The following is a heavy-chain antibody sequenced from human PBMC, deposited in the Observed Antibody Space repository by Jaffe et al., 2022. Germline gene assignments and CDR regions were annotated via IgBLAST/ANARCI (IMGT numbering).Heavy chain of an antibody. CDR1: GFTFSSYG. Sequence: QVQLVESGGGVVQPGGSLRLSCAASGFTFSSYGMHWVRQAPGKGLEWVAFIRYDGSNKYYADSVKGRFTISRDNSKNTLYLQMNSLRAEDTAVYYCAKDGGYGDYQPPTDYWGQGTLVTVSS. J-gene: IGHJ4*02. V-gene: IGHV3-30*02. CDR2: IRYDGSNK. D-gene: IGHD4-17*01. CDR3: AKDGGYGDYQPPTDY.